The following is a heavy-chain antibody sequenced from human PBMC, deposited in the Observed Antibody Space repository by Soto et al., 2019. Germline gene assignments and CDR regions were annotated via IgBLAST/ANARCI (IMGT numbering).Heavy chain of an antibody. CDR2: ISSSGSI. Sequence: QVQLVESGGGLVKPGGSLRLSCAASGFIVSDYYMSWIRQAPGKGLVWVSYISSSGSIYYADAVKGRFTISRDNAKNSLYLQMNSLRADDTAVYYCARDGPVVLALDSLGQGTLVTVSS. CDR1: GFIVSDYY. J-gene: IGHJ4*02. D-gene: IGHD2-15*01. CDR3: ARDGPVVLALDS. V-gene: IGHV3-11*01.